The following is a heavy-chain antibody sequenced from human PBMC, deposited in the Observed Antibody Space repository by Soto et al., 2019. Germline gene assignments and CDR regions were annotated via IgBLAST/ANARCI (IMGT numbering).Heavy chain of an antibody. V-gene: IGHV4-59*01. D-gene: IGHD5-18*01. CDR3: ARDGRYRYGHGGFGY. CDR1: GGSISSYY. Sequence: PSETLSLTCTVSGGSISSYYWSWIRQPPGKGLEWIGYIYYSGSTNYNPSLKSRVTISVDTSKNQFSLKLSSVTAADTAVYYCARDGRYRYGHGGFGYWGQGTLVTVSS. CDR2: IYYSGST. J-gene: IGHJ4*02.